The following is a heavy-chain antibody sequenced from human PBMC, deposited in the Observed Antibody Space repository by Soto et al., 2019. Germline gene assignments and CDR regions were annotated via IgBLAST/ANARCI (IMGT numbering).Heavy chain of an antibody. D-gene: IGHD6-13*01. Sequence: QVQLQESGPGLVKPSQTLSLTCTVSGGSISSGGYYWSWIRQHPGKGLEWIGYIYYSGSTYYHPSLMSRVTISVDTSKNKFSLKLSSVPAADTAVYYCARDAIQLVGSKHYYYGMDVWGQGTTVTVSS. CDR3: ARDAIQLVGSKHYYYGMDV. J-gene: IGHJ6*02. V-gene: IGHV4-31*03. CDR2: IYYSGST. CDR1: GGSISSGGYY.